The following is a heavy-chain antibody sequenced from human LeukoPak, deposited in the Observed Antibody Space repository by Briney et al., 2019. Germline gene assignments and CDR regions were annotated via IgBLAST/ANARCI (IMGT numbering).Heavy chain of an antibody. V-gene: IGHV3-30*04. CDR2: ISYDGSNK. CDR1: GFTFSNYA. CDR3: ARDRRWGIVGATWRAFDI. J-gene: IGHJ3*02. D-gene: IGHD1-26*01. Sequence: GRSLRLSCAASGFTFSNYAMHWVRQAPGKGLEWVAVISYDGSNKYYADSVKGRFTISRDNAKNSLYLQMNSLRAEDTAMYYCARDRRWGIVGATWRAFDIWGQGTVVTVSS.